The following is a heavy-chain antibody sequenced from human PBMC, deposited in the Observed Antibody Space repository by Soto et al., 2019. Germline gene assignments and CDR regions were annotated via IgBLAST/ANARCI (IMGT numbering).Heavy chain of an antibody. Sequence: QVQLVESGGGVVQPGRSLRLSCAASGFTFSSYDMHWVRQAPGKGLEWVAVISYDGSNKYYADSVKGRFTISRDNSKNTLYLQMNSLRAEDTAVYYCARDHVYDSSGLLDYWGQGTLVTVSS. J-gene: IGHJ4*02. D-gene: IGHD3-22*01. CDR3: ARDHVYDSSGLLDY. CDR1: GFTFSSYD. V-gene: IGHV3-30-3*01. CDR2: ISYDGSNK.